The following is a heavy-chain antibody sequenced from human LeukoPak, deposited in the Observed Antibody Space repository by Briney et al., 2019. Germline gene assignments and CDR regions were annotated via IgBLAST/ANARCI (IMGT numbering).Heavy chain of an antibody. Sequence: AGESLKISCMGSGFSFTSYWIGWVRQMPGKGLEWMGIIYPGDSDTRYSPSFQGQVTISADKSISTAYLQWSSLKASDTAMYYCARRSGRDGYPFDYWGQGTLVTVSS. V-gene: IGHV5-51*01. CDR3: ARRSGRDGYPFDY. CDR1: GFSFTSYW. J-gene: IGHJ4*02. D-gene: IGHD5-24*01. CDR2: IYPGDSDT.